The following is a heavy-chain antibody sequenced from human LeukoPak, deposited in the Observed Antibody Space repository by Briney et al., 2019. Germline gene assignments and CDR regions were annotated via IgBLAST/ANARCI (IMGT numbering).Heavy chain of an antibody. D-gene: IGHD2-15*01. V-gene: IGHV1-69*13. CDR2: IIPIFGTA. CDR3: ARAPPLGSGQAFDY. CDR1: GGTFISYA. Sequence: ASVKVSCKASGGTFISYAISWVRQAPGQGLEWMGGIIPIFGTANYAQKFQGRVTITADESTSTAYMELSSLRSEDTAVYYCARAPPLGSGQAFDYWGQGTLVTVSS. J-gene: IGHJ4*02.